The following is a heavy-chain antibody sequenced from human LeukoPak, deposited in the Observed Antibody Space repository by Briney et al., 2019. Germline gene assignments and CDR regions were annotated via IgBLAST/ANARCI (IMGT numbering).Heavy chain of an antibody. Sequence: SETLSLTCAVYGGSFSGYYWSWIRQPPGKGLEWIGEINHSGSTNYNPSLKSRVTISVDTSKNQFSLKLSSVTAADTAVYYCTKNDVGDYGTWGQGTLVAVSS. CDR1: GGSFSGYY. D-gene: IGHD4-17*01. CDR2: INHSGST. J-gene: IGHJ5*02. V-gene: IGHV4-34*01. CDR3: TKNDVGDYGT.